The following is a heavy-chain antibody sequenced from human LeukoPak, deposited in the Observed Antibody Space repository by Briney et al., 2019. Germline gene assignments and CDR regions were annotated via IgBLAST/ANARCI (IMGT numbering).Heavy chain of an antibody. V-gene: IGHV3-7*01. CDR2: IKQDGSEK. D-gene: IGHD6-6*01. Sequence: GGSLRLPCAASGFTFNNYWMNWVRQAPGKGLEWVANIKQDGSEKYYVDSVKGRFTISRDNAKNSLYLQMNSLRAEDTAVYYCARRSYSSSSGFDYWGQGTLVTVSS. CDR3: ARRSYSSSSGFDY. J-gene: IGHJ4*02. CDR1: GFTFNNYW.